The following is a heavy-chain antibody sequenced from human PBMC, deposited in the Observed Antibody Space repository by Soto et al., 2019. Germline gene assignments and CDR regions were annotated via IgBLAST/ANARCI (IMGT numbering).Heavy chain of an antibody. CDR2: IDWDDAK. CDR3: ARALMVRGVIMVRPGYYYYGMDV. Sequence: SGPTLVNPTQTLTLTCTFSGFSLSASRVSISWIRQPPGKALEWLARIDWDDAKYFNTSLKTRLTVSKDTSKTQVVLTMTNMDPVDTATYYCARALMVRGVIMVRPGYYYYGMDVWGQGTTVTVSS. D-gene: IGHD3-10*01. V-gene: IGHV2-70*11. CDR1: GFSLSASRVS. J-gene: IGHJ6*02.